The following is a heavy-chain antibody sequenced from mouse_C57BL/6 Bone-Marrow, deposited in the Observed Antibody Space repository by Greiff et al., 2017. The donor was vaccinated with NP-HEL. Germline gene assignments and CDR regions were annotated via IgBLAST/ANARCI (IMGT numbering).Heavy chain of an antibody. CDR2: IDPANGNT. Sequence: EVQLQQSVAELVRPGASVKLSCTASGFNIKNTYMHWVKQRPEQGLEWIGRIDPANGNTKYAPKFQGKATLTADTSSNTAYLQLSSLTSEGTAIYYCASRGGNWGTYAMDYWGQGTSVTVSS. D-gene: IGHD4-1*01. CDR3: ASRGGNWGTYAMDY. J-gene: IGHJ4*01. CDR1: GFNIKNTY. V-gene: IGHV14-3*01.